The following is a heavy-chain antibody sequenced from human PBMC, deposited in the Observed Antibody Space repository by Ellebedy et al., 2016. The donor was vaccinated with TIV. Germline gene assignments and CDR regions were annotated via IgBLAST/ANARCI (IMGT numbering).Heavy chain of an antibody. CDR3: GLWFGELDV. CDR1: GYILTSNG. J-gene: IGHJ6*02. CDR2: IGASNGNT. D-gene: IGHD3-10*01. Sequence: AASVTVSCKASGYILTSNGISWARQAPGQGLEWMAWIGASNGNTNYAQKFQGRVTMTTDTSTITVYMDLRSRRSDDTAVYARGLWFGELDVWGQGTTVTVSS. V-gene: IGHV1-18*01.